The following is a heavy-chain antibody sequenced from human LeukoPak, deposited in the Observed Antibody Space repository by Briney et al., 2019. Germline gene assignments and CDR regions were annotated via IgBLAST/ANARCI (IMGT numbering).Heavy chain of an antibody. CDR1: GYTLTELS. J-gene: IGHJ4*02. Sequence: GASVKVSCKVSGYTLTELSMHWVRQAPGKGLEWMGGFDPEDGETIYAQKFQGRVTMTEDTSTDTAYMGLSSLRSEDTAVYYCATEQPVAGTGGDAFDYWGQGTLVTVSS. D-gene: IGHD6-19*01. CDR3: ATEQPVAGTGGDAFDY. V-gene: IGHV1-24*01. CDR2: FDPEDGET.